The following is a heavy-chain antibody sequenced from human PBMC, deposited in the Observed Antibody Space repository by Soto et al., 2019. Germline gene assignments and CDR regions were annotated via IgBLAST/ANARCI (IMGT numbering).Heavy chain of an antibody. J-gene: IGHJ4*02. V-gene: IGHV4-30-4*01. CDR1: GVSIVSSDYY. D-gene: IGHD3-9*01. CDR3: ARSRRYDILTGYRPMWGYYFDY. CDR2: INHSGST. Sequence: PSETLSLPCTVSGVSIVSSDYYRIWIRQTPGKGLERIGDINHSGSTNYNPSLKSRVTISVDTSKNQFSLKLSSVTAADTAVYYCARSRRYDILTGYRPMWGYYFDYWGQGTLVTVSS.